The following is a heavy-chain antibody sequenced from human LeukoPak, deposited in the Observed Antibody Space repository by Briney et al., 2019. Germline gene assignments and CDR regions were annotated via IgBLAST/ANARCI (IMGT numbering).Heavy chain of an antibody. CDR1: GYSISSGYY. V-gene: IGHV4-38-2*02. CDR3: ARGGAGYYYYMDV. CDR2: IYHSGST. Sequence: PSETLSLTCTVSGYSISSGYYWAWIRQPPGKGLEWIGSIYHSGSTYYNPSLKSRVTISVDTSKNQFSLKLSSVTAADTAVYYCARGGAGYYYYMDVWGKGTTVTVSS. J-gene: IGHJ6*03. D-gene: IGHD2-15*01.